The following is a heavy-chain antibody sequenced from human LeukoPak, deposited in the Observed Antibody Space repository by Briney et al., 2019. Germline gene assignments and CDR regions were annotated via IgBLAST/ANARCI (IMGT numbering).Heavy chain of an antibody. CDR1: GYTLTELS. CDR2: FDPEDGER. D-gene: IGHD3-16*01. J-gene: IGHJ3*01. V-gene: IGHV1-24*01. CDR3: ATALRLEALDL. Sequence: ASVKVSCKVSGYTLTELSTHWVRQAPGKGLEWMGGFDPEDGERIYAQKFQDRVTMTEDTSTDTAYMELRSLRSEDTAMYYCATALRLEALDLWGHGTMVTVSS.